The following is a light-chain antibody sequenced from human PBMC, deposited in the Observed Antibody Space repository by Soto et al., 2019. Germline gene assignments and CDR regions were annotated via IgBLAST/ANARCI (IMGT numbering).Light chain of an antibody. V-gene: IGKV3-11*01. CDR1: QSVSNS. CDR2: DVS. J-gene: IGKJ5*01. Sequence: EIVLAQSPATLSLSSGESVTLSCKASQSVSNSLAWYQQKPGQPPRLLIYDVSNRATGIPARFSGSGSGTDFTLTITSLEPEDFAVYFCHQRYNWPRVTFGQGTRLEIK. CDR3: HQRYNWPRVT.